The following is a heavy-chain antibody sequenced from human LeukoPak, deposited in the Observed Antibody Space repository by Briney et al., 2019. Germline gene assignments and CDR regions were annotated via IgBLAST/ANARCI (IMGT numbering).Heavy chain of an antibody. Sequence: SETLSLTCTVSGASISGSSYYWGWIRQPPGKGLEWIGSIYYSGITYYNPSLKSRVTISVDTSKNQFSLKLSSVTAADTAVYYCAIHAGYSSIWFDFDYWGQGTLVTVSS. D-gene: IGHD6-13*01. CDR3: AIHAGYSSIWFDFDY. CDR1: GASISGSSYY. CDR2: IYYSGIT. V-gene: IGHV4-39*01. J-gene: IGHJ4*02.